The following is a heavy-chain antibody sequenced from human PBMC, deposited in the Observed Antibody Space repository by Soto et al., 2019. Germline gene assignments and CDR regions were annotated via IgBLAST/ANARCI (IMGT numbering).Heavy chain of an antibody. CDR1: GGSFSGYY. V-gene: IGHV4-34*01. CDR2: INHSGST. CDR3: ARGPGLLLWFGELSPDFDY. J-gene: IGHJ4*02. Sequence: SETLSLTCAVYGGSFSGYYWSWIRQPPGKGLEWIGEINHSGSTNYNPSLKSRVTISVDTSKNQFSLKLSSVTAAATAVYYCARGPGLLLWFGELSPDFDYWGQGTLVTVSS. D-gene: IGHD3-10*01.